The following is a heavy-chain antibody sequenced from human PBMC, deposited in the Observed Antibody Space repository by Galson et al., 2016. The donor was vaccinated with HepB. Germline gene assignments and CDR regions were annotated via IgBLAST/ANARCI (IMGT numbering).Heavy chain of an antibody. J-gene: IGHJ1*01. CDR2: ISYDGSNK. Sequence: SLRLSCAASGFTFSTYSMNWVRQAPGKGLEWVAVISYDGSNKYYADSVKGRFTISRDNSKNTLYLQMNSLRAEDTAVYYCARGWFGPPGGYFHYWGQGTLVTVSS. V-gene: IGHV3-30*03. D-gene: IGHD3-10*01. CDR3: ARGWFGPPGGYFHY. CDR1: GFTFSTYS.